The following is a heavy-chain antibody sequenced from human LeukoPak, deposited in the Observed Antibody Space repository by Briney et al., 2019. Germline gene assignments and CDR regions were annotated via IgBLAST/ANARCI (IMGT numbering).Heavy chain of an antibody. CDR1: GYTFTGYY. Sequence: ASVKVSCKASGYTFTGYYMHWVRQVPGQGLKWMGWINPNSGGTNYAQKFQGRVTMTRDTSISTAYMELSRLRSDDTAVYYCARGGYSSSWYRDTRWGQGTLVTVSS. CDR2: INPNSGGT. D-gene: IGHD6-13*01. CDR3: ARGGYSSSWYRDTR. V-gene: IGHV1-2*02. J-gene: IGHJ4*02.